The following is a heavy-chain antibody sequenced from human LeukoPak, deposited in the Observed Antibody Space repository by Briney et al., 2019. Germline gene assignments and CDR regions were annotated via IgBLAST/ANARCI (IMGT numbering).Heavy chain of an antibody. CDR1: GGSLSSSNW. CDR2: VYPSGNT. V-gene: IGHV4-4*02. Sequence: PSGTLSLTCVVSGGSLSSSNWWSWVRQPPGQGLEWIGEVYPSGNTNYNPSLKSRVTISVDKSKNQFSLNLTSVTAADTAVYYCAKGIPSRNWFDPWGQGTLVTVSS. CDR3: AKGIPSRNWFDP. D-gene: IGHD6-13*01. J-gene: IGHJ5*02.